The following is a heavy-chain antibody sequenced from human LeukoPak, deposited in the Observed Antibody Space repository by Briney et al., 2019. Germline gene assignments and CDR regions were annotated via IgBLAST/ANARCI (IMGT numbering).Heavy chain of an antibody. CDR1: GGFFSGYY. CDR3: ASGGDWFDP. V-gene: IGHV4-34*01. CDR2: INHSGST. J-gene: IGHJ5*02. Sequence: SETLSLTCAVYGGFFSGYYWSWIRQPPGKGLEWIGEINHSGSTNYNPSLKSRVTISVDTSKNQFSLKLSSVTAADTAVYYCASGGDWFDPWGQGTLVTVSS.